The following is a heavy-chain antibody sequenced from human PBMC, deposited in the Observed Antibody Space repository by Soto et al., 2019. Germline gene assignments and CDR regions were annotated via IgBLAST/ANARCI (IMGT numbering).Heavy chain of an antibody. CDR2: IDGGKT. CDR3: TSTAAARVGTLSY. D-gene: IGHD1-26*01. Sequence: EGQLVESGGALVEPGGSLRLSCAASGFTFNNARMSWVRQAPGKGLDWVGRIDGGKTDFAAPVEGSFTFSRDDSRNTLFLQMNSLKTEDTGVYDCTSTAAARVGTLSYWGQGTLVTVSS. CDR1: GFTFNNAR. J-gene: IGHJ4*02. V-gene: IGHV3-15*02.